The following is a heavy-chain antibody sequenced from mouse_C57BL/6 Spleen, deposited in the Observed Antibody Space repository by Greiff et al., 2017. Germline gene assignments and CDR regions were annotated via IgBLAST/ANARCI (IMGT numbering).Heavy chain of an antibody. Sequence: EVQVVESGEGLVKPGGSLKLSCAASGFTFSSYAMSWVRQTPEKRLEWVAYISSGGDYIYYADTVKGRFTISRDNARNTLYLQMSSLKSEDTAMYYCTRDYGNGAMDYWGQGTSVTVSS. CDR1: GFTFSSYA. CDR2: ISSGGDYI. J-gene: IGHJ4*01. V-gene: IGHV5-9-1*02. D-gene: IGHD2-1*01. CDR3: TRDYGNGAMDY.